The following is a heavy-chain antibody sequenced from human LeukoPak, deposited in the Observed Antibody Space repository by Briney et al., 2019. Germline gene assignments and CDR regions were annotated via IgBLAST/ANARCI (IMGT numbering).Heavy chain of an antibody. D-gene: IGHD3-10*01. Sequence: GASVKVSCKASGYTFTGYYMHWVRQAPGQGLEWMGWINPNSGGTNYAQKFQGRVTMTRDTSISTAYMELSRLRSDDTAVYYCARRLAISGSGNLHFDYWGQGTLATVSS. CDR3: ARRLAISGSGNLHFDY. CDR2: INPNSGGT. V-gene: IGHV1-2*02. J-gene: IGHJ4*02. CDR1: GYTFTGYY.